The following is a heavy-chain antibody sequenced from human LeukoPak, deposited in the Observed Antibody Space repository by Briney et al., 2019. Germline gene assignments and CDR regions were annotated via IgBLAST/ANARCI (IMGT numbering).Heavy chain of an antibody. CDR3: AKAPTEYSYGRDAFDI. V-gene: IGHV3-30*02. CDR1: GFTVSSNY. CDR2: IRYDGSNK. D-gene: IGHD5-18*01. Sequence: TGGSLRLSCAASGFTVSSNYMSWVRQAPRKGLEWVAFIRYDGSNKYYADSVKGRFTISRDNSKNTLYLQMNSLRAEDTAVYYCAKAPTEYSYGRDAFDIWGQGTMVTVSS. J-gene: IGHJ3*02.